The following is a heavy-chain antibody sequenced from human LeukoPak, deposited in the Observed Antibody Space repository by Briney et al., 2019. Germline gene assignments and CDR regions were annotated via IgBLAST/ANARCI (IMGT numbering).Heavy chain of an antibody. Sequence: SVKVSCKASGGTLSRYAISWVRQARGQGLEWMGGIIPIFGTANYAQKFQGGVTITADESTSTAYMELSSLRSEDTAVYYCARDAPSETTMVSAFDIWGQGTMVTVSS. V-gene: IGHV1-69*01. CDR2: IIPIFGTA. D-gene: IGHD5-18*01. CDR1: GGTLSRYA. J-gene: IGHJ3*02. CDR3: ARDAPSETTMVSAFDI.